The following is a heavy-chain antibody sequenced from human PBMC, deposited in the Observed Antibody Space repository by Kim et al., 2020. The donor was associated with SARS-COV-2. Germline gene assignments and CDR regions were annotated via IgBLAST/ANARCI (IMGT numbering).Heavy chain of an antibody. V-gene: IGHV4-31*05. D-gene: IGHD3-10*01. Sequence: YTPSLKSRVTISDDTSKNQFSLKVNSVTADTAVYYCARSSNTWFYRYFPRWGQGTLVTVSS. J-gene: IGHJ1*01. CDR3: ARSSNTWFYRYFPR.